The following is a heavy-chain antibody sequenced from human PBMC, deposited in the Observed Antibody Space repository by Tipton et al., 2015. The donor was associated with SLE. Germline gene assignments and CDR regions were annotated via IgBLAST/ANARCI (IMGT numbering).Heavy chain of an antibody. V-gene: IGHV3-23*01. CDR1: GFTLNNYA. Sequence: SLRLSCTASGFTLNNYAMNWVRQAPGKGLEWVSGISGSGDSTYSGDSVKGRFTISRDNSKKTLYLQMNSLRVEDTAIYYCAKAQGVIVPNDAFDFGGQGTMVTVSS. CDR3: AKAQGVIVPNDAFDF. CDR2: ISGSGDST. D-gene: IGHD2/OR15-2a*01. J-gene: IGHJ3*01.